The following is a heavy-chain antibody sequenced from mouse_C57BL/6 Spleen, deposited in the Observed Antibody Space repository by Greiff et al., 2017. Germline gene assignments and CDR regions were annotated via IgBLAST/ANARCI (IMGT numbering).Heavy chain of an antibody. CDR2: ISYDGSN. D-gene: IGHD2-2*01. V-gene: IGHV3-6*01. CDR1: GYSITSGYY. Sequence: EVQLQESGPGLVKPSQSLSLTCSVTGYSITSGYYWNWIRQFPGNKLEWMGYISYDGSNNYNPSLKNRISITRDTSKNQFFLKLNSVTTEDTATYYWARGKKTTMVTMDYWGQGTSVTVSS. CDR3: ARGKKTTMVTMDY. J-gene: IGHJ4*01.